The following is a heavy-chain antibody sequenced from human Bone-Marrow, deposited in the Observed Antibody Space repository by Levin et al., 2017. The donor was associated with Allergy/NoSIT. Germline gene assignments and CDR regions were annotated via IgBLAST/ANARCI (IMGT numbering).Heavy chain of an antibody. CDR3: ARGGGSGSYYRTNNWFDP. V-gene: IGHV4-34*01. CDR2: INHSGST. Sequence: SETLSLTCAVYGGSFSGYYWSWIRQPPGKGLEWIGEINHSGSTNYNPSLKSRVTISVDTSKNQFSLKLSSVTAADTAVYYCARGGGSGSYYRTNNWFDPWGQGTLVTVSS. D-gene: IGHD3-10*01. J-gene: IGHJ5*02. CDR1: GGSFSGYY.